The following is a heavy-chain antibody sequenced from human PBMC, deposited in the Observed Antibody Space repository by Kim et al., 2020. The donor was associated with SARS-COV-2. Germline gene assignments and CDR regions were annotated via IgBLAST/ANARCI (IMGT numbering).Heavy chain of an antibody. CDR3: ARDPYRAVGATPHY. V-gene: IGHV3-21*01. CDR2: ISSSSSYI. D-gene: IGHD1-26*01. J-gene: IGHJ4*02. Sequence: GGSLRLSCAASGFTFSSYSMNWVRQAPGKGLEWVSSISSSSSYIYYADSVKGRFTISRDNAKNSLYLQMNSLRAEDTAVYYCARDPYRAVGATPHYWRQGTLVTVSS. CDR1: GFTFSSYS.